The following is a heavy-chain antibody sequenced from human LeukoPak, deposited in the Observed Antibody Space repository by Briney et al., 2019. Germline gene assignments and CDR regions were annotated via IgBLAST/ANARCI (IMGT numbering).Heavy chain of an antibody. D-gene: IGHD1-14*01. CDR2: ITNSGRV. CDR3: AGGPGGPLVW. J-gene: IGHJ4*02. CDR1: GFTFSSYA. V-gene: IGHV3-21*04. Sequence: GGSLRLSCAASGFTFSSYAMNWVRQAPGKGLEWVADITNSGRVHYADSVKGRFTISRDNAKNSLYLQMNSLRAEDTAVYYCAGGPGGPLVWWGQGTLVTVSS.